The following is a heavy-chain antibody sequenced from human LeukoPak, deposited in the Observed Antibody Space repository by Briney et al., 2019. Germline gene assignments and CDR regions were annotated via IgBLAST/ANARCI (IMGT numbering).Heavy chain of an antibody. V-gene: IGHV4-59*01. D-gene: IGHD2-2*01. CDR3: VGSTSRNRVDY. CDR1: GGSISSYY. J-gene: IGHJ4*02. Sequence: SETLSLTCTVSGGSISSYYWSWIRQPPGKGLEWIGYIYYSGSTNYNPSLKSRVTISVDTSKNQFSLKLSSVTAADTAVYHCVGSTSRNRVDYWGQGTLVTVSS. CDR2: IYYSGST.